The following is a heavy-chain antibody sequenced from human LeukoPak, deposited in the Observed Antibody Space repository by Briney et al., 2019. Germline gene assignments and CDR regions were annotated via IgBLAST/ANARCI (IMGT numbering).Heavy chain of an antibody. CDR3: ARDHPDGYNTSPLDL. J-gene: IGHJ4*02. CDR1: GFTFSSYE. D-gene: IGHD5-24*01. CDR2: ISSSGSTI. Sequence: GGSLRLSCTASGFTFSSYEMNWVRQAPGKGLEWVSYISSSGSTIYYADSVKGRFTISRDNAKNSLYLQMNSLRAEDTAVYYCARDHPDGYNTSPLDLWGQGTLVTVSS. V-gene: IGHV3-48*03.